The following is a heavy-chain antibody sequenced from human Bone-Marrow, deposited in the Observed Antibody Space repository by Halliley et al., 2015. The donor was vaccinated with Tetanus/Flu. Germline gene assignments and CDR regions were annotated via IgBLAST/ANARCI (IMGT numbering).Heavy chain of an antibody. Sequence: SLRLSCAVSGFTFSSYGIHWVRQAPGKGLEWVAVISYDGSDIFYVDSVKGRFTISRDNSQNTLYLQMNSLRSEDTAVYYCAKEGYASGSHFKSHFDYWGQGTLVTVSS. D-gene: IGHD3-10*01. J-gene: IGHJ4*02. CDR1: GFTFSSYG. V-gene: IGHV3-30*18. CDR3: AKEGYASGSHFKSHFDY. CDR2: ISYDGSDI.